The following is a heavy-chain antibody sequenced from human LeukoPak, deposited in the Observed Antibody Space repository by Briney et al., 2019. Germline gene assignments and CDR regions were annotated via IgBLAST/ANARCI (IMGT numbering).Heavy chain of an antibody. CDR2: ISYDGSNK. CDR3: ATAAAGTSY. CDR1: GFTFSSYA. V-gene: IGHV3-30*04. D-gene: IGHD6-13*01. Sequence: PGRSLRLSCAASGFTFSSYAMHWVRQAPGEGLEWVAVISYDGSNKYYADSVKGRFTISRDNSKNTLCLQMNSLRAEDTAVYYCATAAAGTSYWGQGTLVTVSS. J-gene: IGHJ4*02.